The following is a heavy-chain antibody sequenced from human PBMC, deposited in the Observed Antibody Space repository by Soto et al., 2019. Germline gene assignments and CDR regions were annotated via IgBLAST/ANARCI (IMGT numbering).Heavy chain of an antibody. CDR2: INHSGST. Sequence: SETLSLTCAVYGGSFSGYYWSWIRQPPGKGLEWIGEINHSGSTNYNPSLKSRVPISVDTSKNQFSLKLSSVTAADTAVYYCARAKRIAAAGYYFDYWGQGTLVTVSS. CDR1: GGSFSGYY. J-gene: IGHJ4*02. CDR3: ARAKRIAAAGYYFDY. D-gene: IGHD6-13*01. V-gene: IGHV4-34*01.